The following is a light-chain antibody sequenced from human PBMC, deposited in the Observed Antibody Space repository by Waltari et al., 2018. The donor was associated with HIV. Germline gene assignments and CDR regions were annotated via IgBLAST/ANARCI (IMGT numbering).Light chain of an antibody. CDR1: NSNIGNNA. CDR3: AGWDDSMNGPV. J-gene: IGLJ3*02. V-gene: IGLV1-36*01. CDR2: YDD. Sequence: QSVLTQPPSVSGAPRQRVTISCSGSNSNIGNNAVNWYQQLPGRAPKLHVYYDDLLPSGVSDRFSGSKSDTSASLTISVLQSEDEADYYCAGWDDSMNGPVFGGGTKLTVL.